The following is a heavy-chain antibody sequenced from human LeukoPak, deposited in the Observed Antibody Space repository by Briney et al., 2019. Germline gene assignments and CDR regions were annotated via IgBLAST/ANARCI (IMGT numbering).Heavy chain of an antibody. CDR2: ISWNSGSI. J-gene: IGHJ6*02. CDR1: GFTFSSYG. D-gene: IGHD4-17*01. CDR3: AKELSTLWDYGDSTGMDV. Sequence: PGGSLRLSCAASGFTFSSYGMHWVRQAPGKGLEWVSGISWNSGSIGYADSVKGRFTISRDNAKNSLYLQMNSLRPEDTALYYCAKELSTLWDYGDSTGMDVWGQGTTVTVSS. V-gene: IGHV3-9*01.